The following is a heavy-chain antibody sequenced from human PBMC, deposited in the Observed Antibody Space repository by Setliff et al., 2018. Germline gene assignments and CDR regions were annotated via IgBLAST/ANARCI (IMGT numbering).Heavy chain of an antibody. CDR1: DDSISSRHYY. CDR3: AGTVTTHYYYYYYMDV. D-gene: IGHD4-17*01. V-gene: IGHV4-61*09. Sequence: SETLSLTCTVSDDSISSRHYYWTWIRQPAGKGLEWIGHIYTSGSTNYNPSLKSRVTISVDTSKNQFSLKLSSVTAADTAVYYCAGTVTTHYYYYYYMDVWGKGTTVTVSS. J-gene: IGHJ6*03. CDR2: IYTSGST.